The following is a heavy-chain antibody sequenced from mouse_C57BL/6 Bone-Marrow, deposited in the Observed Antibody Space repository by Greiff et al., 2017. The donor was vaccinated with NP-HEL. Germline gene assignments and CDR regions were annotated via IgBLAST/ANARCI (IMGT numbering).Heavy chain of an antibody. CDR2: IDPSDSYT. Sequence: QVQLQQPGAELVKPGASVKLSCKASGYTFTSYWMQWVKQRPGQGLEWIGEIDPSDSYTNYNQKFKGKATLPVDTSSSTAYMQLSSLTSEDSALYYCARRRGISYFGVFAYGGQGTLVTVSA. CDR1: GYTFTSYW. CDR3: ARRRGISYFGVFAY. J-gene: IGHJ3*01. V-gene: IGHV1-50*01. D-gene: IGHD2-10*01.